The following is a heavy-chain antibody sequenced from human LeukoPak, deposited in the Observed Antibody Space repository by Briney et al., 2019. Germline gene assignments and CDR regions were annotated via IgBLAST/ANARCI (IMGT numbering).Heavy chain of an antibody. Sequence: ETLSLTCAVYGGSFSGYHWSWIRQPPGKGLEWVSVIYGAGAGITYYIDSVKGRFTISRDNSRNTVYLQMNSLRAEDTAVYYCARELGDWGQGTLVTVSS. V-gene: IGHV3-53*01. CDR1: GGSFSGYH. J-gene: IGHJ4*02. CDR2: IYGAGAGIT. CDR3: ARELGD.